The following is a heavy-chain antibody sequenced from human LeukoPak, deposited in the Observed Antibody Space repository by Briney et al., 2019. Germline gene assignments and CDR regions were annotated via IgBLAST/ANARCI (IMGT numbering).Heavy chain of an antibody. J-gene: IGHJ4*02. V-gene: IGHV3-23*01. CDR3: AKNRHRLPSDY. CDR2: ISVSGGST. D-gene: IGHD2-2*01. Sequence: GGCLRLSCAASGFTFSSYAMSWVRQAPGKGLEWVSAISVSGGSTYYADSVKGRFTISRDNSKNTLYLQMDSLRADDTAVYYCAKNRHRLPSDYWGQGTLVTVSS. CDR1: GFTFSSYA.